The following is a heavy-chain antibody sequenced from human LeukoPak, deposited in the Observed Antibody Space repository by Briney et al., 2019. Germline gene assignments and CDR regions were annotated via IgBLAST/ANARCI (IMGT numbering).Heavy chain of an antibody. D-gene: IGHD1-26*01. CDR3: ARERGGSYYFDY. CDR2: ISSSSSYI. CDR1: GFTFSSYS. V-gene: IGHV3-21*01. J-gene: IGHJ4*02. Sequence: GGSLRLSCAASGFTFSSYSMNWVRQAPGKGLEWGSSISSSSSYIYYADSVKGRFTISRDNAKNSLYLQMNSLRAEDTAVYYCARERGGSYYFDYWGQGTLVTVSS.